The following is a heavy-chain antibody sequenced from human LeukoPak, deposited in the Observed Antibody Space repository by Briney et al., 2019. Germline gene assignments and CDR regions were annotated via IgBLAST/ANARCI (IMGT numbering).Heavy chain of an antibody. CDR1: GFTFSSYS. CDR2: ISSSSSYI. V-gene: IGHV3-21*01. CDR3: ARTVAAVAGPFDY. J-gene: IGHJ4*02. D-gene: IGHD6-19*01. Sequence: GRSLRLSCAASGFTFSSYSMNWVRQAPGKWLGWVSSISSSSSYIYYADSVKGRFTISRDNAKNSLYLQMNRLRAEDTAVYYCARTVAAVAGPFDYWGQGTLVTVSP.